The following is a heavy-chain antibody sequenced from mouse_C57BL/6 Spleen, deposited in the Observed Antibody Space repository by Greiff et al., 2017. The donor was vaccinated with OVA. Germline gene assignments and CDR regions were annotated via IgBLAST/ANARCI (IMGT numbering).Heavy chain of an antibody. Sequence: EVQLQQSGPGMVKPSQSLSLTCTVTGYSITSGYDWHWIRHLPGNKLEWLGYISYSGSTNYNPSLKSRISITHDTSKNHFFLKLNSVTTEDTATYYCARGLGHFDYWGQGTTLTVSS. CDR2: ISYSGST. V-gene: IGHV3-1*01. CDR1: GYSITSGYD. CDR3: ARGLGHFDY. J-gene: IGHJ2*01. D-gene: IGHD3-3*01.